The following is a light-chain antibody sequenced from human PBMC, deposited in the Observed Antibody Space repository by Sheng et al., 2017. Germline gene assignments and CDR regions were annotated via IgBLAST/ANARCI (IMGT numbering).Light chain of an antibody. CDR1: SSNIGSNY. CDR3: GAWDGGLGAGV. J-gene: IGLJ2*01. CDR2: EDV. Sequence: QSVLTQPPSVSAAPGQRVTISCSGSSSNIGSNYVSWYQQFPGAAPKLLIYEDVKRPSGITDRFSGFKSHTSATSVTLTITGLQTGDEADYYCGAWDGGLGAGVFGGGTKLTV. V-gene: IGLV1-51*02.